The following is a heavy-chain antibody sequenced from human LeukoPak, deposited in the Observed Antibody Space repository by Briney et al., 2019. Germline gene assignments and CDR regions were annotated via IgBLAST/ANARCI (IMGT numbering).Heavy chain of an antibody. CDR1: GFTFSSYA. D-gene: IGHD3-10*01. V-gene: IGHV3-23*01. CDR2: ISAGGGST. Sequence: GGSLRLSCAASGFTFSSYAMSWVRQAPGKGLEWVSAISAGGGSTYYADSVKGRFTISRDNSKNTLYLQMNSLRAEDTALYYCARSLPGTMLRGYGMDVWGQGTTVTVSS. J-gene: IGHJ6*02. CDR3: ARSLPGTMLRGYGMDV.